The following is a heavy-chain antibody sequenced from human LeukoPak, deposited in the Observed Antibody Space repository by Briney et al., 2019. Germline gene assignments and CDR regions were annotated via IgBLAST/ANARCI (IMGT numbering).Heavy chain of an antibody. J-gene: IGHJ4*02. V-gene: IGHV4-30-4*01. CDR2: IYYRGNT. CDR3: ARVPDGSYPHLDY. Sequence: SETLSLTCTVSGGSISSDDNYWSWIRQPPGKGLEWIGYIYYRGNTHYNPSLKSRVIISVDTSKNQFSLKLSSVTVADTAVYYCARVPDGSYPHLDYWGQGTLVTVSS. D-gene: IGHD3-16*02. CDR1: GGSISSDDNY.